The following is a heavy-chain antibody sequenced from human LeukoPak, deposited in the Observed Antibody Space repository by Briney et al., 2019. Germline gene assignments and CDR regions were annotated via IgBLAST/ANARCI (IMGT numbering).Heavy chain of an antibody. CDR1: GFSVSTNY. CDR2: IYSGGST. CDR3: ARDNSSGYFRHYNWFDP. J-gene: IGHJ5*02. D-gene: IGHD3-22*01. Sequence: GGSLRLSCAASGFSVSTNYMSWVRQAPGKGLEWVSVIYSGGSTYYADSVKGRFTVSRDNSKNTLYLQMNSLRAEDTAVYYCARDNSSGYFRHYNWFDPWGQGTLVTVSS. V-gene: IGHV3-53*05.